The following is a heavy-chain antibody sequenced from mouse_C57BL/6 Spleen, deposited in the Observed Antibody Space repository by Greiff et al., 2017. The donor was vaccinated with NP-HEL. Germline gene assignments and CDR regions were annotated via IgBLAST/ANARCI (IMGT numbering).Heavy chain of an antibody. Sequence: VQLVESGPELVKPGASVKISCKASGYAFSSSWMNWVKQRPGKGLEWIGRIYPGDGDTNYNGKFKGKATLTADKSSSTAYMQLSSLTSEDSAVYFCARYYGSSYSYYFDYWGQGTTLTVSS. CDR2: IYPGDGDT. D-gene: IGHD1-1*01. V-gene: IGHV1-82*01. CDR3: ARYYGSSYSYYFDY. J-gene: IGHJ2*01. CDR1: GYAFSSSW.